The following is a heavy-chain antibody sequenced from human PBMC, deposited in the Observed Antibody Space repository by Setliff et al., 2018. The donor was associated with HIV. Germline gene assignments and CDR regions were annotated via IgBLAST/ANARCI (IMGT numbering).Heavy chain of an antibody. Sequence: SSETLSLTCAVSGYSLSSGYFWGWIRQPPGKGLEWIGSIYHSGSTYYNPSLKSRVTISVDTSKNQFSLKLSSVTAADTAVYYCASTSRRLGDSSGNEGAFDIWGQGTMVTVSS. J-gene: IGHJ3*02. CDR3: ASTSRRLGDSSGNEGAFDI. D-gene: IGHD3-22*01. CDR2: IYHSGST. V-gene: IGHV4-38-2*01. CDR1: GYSLSSGYF.